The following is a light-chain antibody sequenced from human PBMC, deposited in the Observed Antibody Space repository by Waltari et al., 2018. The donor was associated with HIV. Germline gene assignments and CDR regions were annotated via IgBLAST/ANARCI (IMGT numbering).Light chain of an antibody. Sequence: EIALTHSPGHPSSSPVQRATLSCRASQTSRSTYLAWYQQKPGQAPRLLIYGASSRATGIPDRFSGSGSGTDFTLTISSLEPEDCAVYYCQQYIGSPRTFGQGTKVELK. CDR1: QTSRSTY. CDR2: GAS. CDR3: QQYIGSPRT. V-gene: IGKV3-20*01. J-gene: IGKJ1*01.